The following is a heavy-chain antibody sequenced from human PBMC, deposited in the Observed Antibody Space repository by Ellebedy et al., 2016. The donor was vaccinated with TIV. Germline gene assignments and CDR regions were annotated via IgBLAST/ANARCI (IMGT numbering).Heavy chain of an antibody. CDR1: GFTFSSYA. Sequence: GESLKISCSASGFTFSSYAMHWVRQAPGKGLQYVSAISSNGGSTYYADSVKGRFTISRDNSKNTLYMQMNSLRAEDTAVYYCIGYCRSDSCYEGGMDVWGQGTTVTVSS. J-gene: IGHJ6*02. D-gene: IGHD2-15*01. CDR2: ISSNGGST. CDR3: IGYCRSDSCYEGGMDV. V-gene: IGHV3-64*04.